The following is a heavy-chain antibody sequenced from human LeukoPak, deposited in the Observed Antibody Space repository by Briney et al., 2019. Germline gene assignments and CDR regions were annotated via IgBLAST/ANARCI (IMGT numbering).Heavy chain of an antibody. V-gene: IGHV3-7*01. J-gene: IGHJ5*01. Sequence: GGSLRLSCAASGIILSSYWMSWVRQAPGKGLEWVANIKQDGSEKWYVDSVKGRFTISRDNAKKSLYLQMNSLRVEDTAVYYCAREFRSGYNSRWFDYWGQGTLVTVSS. D-gene: IGHD6-19*01. CDR1: GIILSSYW. CDR2: IKQDGSEK. CDR3: AREFRSGYNSRWFDY.